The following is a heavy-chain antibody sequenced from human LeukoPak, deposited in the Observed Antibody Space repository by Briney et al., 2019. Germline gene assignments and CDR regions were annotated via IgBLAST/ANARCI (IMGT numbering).Heavy chain of an antibody. CDR2: ISGSGGST. D-gene: IGHD3-3*01. Sequence: GGSLRLSCAASGFTFSSYAMSWVRQAPGKGLEWVSAISGSGGSTYYADSVKGRFTIARDNSKNTLYLQMNSLRAEDTAVYYCAKSPIVLRFLEWSQYFDYWGQGTLVTVSS. J-gene: IGHJ4*02. V-gene: IGHV3-23*01. CDR1: GFTFSSYA. CDR3: AKSPIVLRFLEWSQYFDY.